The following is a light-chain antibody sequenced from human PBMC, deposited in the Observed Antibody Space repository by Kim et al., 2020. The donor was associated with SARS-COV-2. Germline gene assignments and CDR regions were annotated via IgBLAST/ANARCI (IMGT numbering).Light chain of an antibody. V-gene: IGLV2-8*01. CDR3: SSYAGSNNSLYV. Sequence: VTISCTRTSSAVGGYNYVSWYQQHPGKAPKLMIYEVSKRPSGVPDRFSGSKSGNTASLTVSGLQAEDEADYYCSSYAGSNNSLYVFGTGTKVTVL. J-gene: IGLJ1*01. CDR2: EVS. CDR1: SSAVGGYNY.